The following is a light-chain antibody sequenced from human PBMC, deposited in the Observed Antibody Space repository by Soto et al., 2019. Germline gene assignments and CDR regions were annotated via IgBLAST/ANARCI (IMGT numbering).Light chain of an antibody. CDR3: QQSYSTPLT. J-gene: IGKJ4*01. Sequence: DIQMTQSPSYLSAPVGDRVTITCRASQSISSYLNWYQQKPGKAPKLLIYAASSLQSGVPSRFSGSGSGTDFTLTISSLQPEDFATYYCQQSYSTPLTFGGGTKVDIK. V-gene: IGKV1-39*01. CDR2: AAS. CDR1: QSISSY.